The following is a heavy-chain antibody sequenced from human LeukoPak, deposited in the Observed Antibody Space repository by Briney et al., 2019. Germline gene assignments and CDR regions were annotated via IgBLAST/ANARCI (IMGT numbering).Heavy chain of an antibody. CDR1: GGSFSGYY. J-gene: IGHJ6*02. D-gene: IGHD1-26*01. V-gene: IGHV4-34*01. CDR2: INHSGST. Sequence: SETLSLTCAVYGGSFSGYYWSWIRQPPGKGLEWIGEINHSGSTNYNPSLKSRVTISVDTSKNQFSLKLSSVTAADTAVYYCASGLGNYYYYGMDVWGQGTTVTVSS. CDR3: ASGLGNYYYYGMDV.